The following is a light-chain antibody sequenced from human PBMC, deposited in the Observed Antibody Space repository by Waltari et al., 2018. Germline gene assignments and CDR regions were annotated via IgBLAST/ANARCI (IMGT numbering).Light chain of an antibody. J-gene: IGLJ3*02. CDR2: EVT. Sequence: QSALTQPASVSGSPGQSITISCTGTNSDVGGYNYVPWYQQHPGKAPKLMIYEVTNRPSGVSNRFSGSKSGNTASLTIAGLQAEDEADYYCSSFTSSSTRVFGGGTKLTVL. V-gene: IGLV2-14*01. CDR3: SSFTSSSTRV. CDR1: NSDVGGYNY.